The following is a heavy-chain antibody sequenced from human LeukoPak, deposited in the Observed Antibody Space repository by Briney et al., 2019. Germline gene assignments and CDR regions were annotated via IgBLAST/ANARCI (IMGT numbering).Heavy chain of an antibody. Sequence: SETLSLNCTVSGPSISSTIYYWGWIRQPPGKGLEWIGSMHSSGSTYYNPSLKSRVTISIDTSKNQFSLKLSSVTAADTAVYYCAREMYDSGGYRVSYFDYWGQGTLVTVSS. CDR2: MHSSGST. CDR1: GPSISSTIYY. V-gene: IGHV4-39*07. CDR3: AREMYDSGGYRVSYFDY. J-gene: IGHJ4*02. D-gene: IGHD3-22*01.